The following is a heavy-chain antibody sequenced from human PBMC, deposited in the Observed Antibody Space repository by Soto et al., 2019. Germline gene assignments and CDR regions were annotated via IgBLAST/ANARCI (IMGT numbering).Heavy chain of an antibody. CDR2: ISYDGSDK. J-gene: IGHJ4*02. D-gene: IGHD1-1*01. V-gene: IGHV3-30*18. CDR3: AKDFGINWYYFDC. Sequence: GGSLRLSGAASGFTFRSHCMHWVRQAPCKGLEWLTLISYDGSDKYYAASVKGRFTISRDNSKKMLYLQMNSLGAEDTAMYYCAKDFGINWYYFDCLGQRTLVALCS. CDR1: GFTFRSHC.